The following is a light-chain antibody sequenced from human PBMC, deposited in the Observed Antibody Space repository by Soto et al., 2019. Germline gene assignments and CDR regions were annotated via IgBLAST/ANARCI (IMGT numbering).Light chain of an antibody. CDR1: QSISSY. CDR3: QQYNTYWT. CDR2: DAS. J-gene: IGKJ1*01. Sequence: DIQITQSPSSLSASVGDRVTITCRASQSISSYLNWYQQKPGKAPKLLILDASSLENGVPSRFSCSGSGTEFTLTITGLKPDDFATYYCQQYNTYWTFGQGNKGDIK. V-gene: IGKV1-5*01.